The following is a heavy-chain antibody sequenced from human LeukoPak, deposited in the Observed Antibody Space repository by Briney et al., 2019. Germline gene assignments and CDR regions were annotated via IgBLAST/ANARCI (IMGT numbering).Heavy chain of an antibody. J-gene: IGHJ2*01. Sequence: HPGGSLRLSCSASGFTFGDYAMSWVRQAPGKGLEWVGFIKSNTFGGTTEYAASVKGRFTISRDDSKSIVYLQMSGLKTEDTAVYYCTKRYLQRYFDLWGRGTLVTVSS. CDR1: GFTFGDYA. D-gene: IGHD1-1*01. CDR3: TKRYLQRYFDL. CDR2: IKSNTFGGTT. V-gene: IGHV3-49*04.